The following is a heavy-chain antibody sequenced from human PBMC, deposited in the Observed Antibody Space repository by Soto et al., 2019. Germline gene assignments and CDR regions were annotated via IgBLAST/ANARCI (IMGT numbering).Heavy chain of an antibody. Sequence: ASVKVSCKASGYTFTSYGISWVRQAPGQGLEWMGWISAYNGNTNYAQKLQGRVTMTTDTSTSTAYMELRSLRSDDTAVYYCARVRYCSSTSCYPNYYGMDVWGQGTTVTVSS. CDR3: ARVRYCSSTSCYPNYYGMDV. CDR1: GYTFTSYG. CDR2: ISAYNGNT. D-gene: IGHD2-2*01. V-gene: IGHV1-18*01. J-gene: IGHJ6*02.